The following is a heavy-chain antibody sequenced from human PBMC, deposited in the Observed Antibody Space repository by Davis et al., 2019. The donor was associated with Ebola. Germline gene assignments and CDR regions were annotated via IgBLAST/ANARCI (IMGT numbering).Heavy chain of an antibody. V-gene: IGHV4-59*01. Sequence: PSETLSLTCTVSGGSISSYYWSWIRQPPGKGLEWIGYIYYSGGTNYNPSLKSRVTISVDTSKNQFSLKLSSVTAADTAVYYCARDRSGVPFDYWGQGTLVTVSS. CDR3: ARDRSGVPFDY. CDR1: GGSISSYY. D-gene: IGHD3-10*01. CDR2: IYYSGGT. J-gene: IGHJ4*02.